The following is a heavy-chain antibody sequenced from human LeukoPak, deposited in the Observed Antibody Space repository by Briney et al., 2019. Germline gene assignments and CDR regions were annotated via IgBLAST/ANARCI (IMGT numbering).Heavy chain of an antibody. D-gene: IGHD3-22*01. CDR1: GYTFARYY. CDR3: ARGGYYDSSGSFDP. J-gene: IGHJ5*02. Sequence: ASVKVSCKASGYTFARYYIHWVRQAPRQGLEWMGIINPSGGSTRYAQKFQGRVTMTRGTSTSTVYMELSSLRSDDTAVYYCARGGYYDSSGSFDPWGQGTLVTVSS. V-gene: IGHV1-46*01. CDR2: INPSGGST.